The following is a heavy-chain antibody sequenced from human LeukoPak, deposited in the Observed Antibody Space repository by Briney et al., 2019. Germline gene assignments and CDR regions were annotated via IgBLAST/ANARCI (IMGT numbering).Heavy chain of an antibody. CDR3: ARDSGTTGEVKFDP. CDR1: GGSISSYY. D-gene: IGHD3-10*01. V-gene: IGHV4-59*12. CDR2: ISNSGST. J-gene: IGHJ5*02. Sequence: PSETLSLTCTVSGGSISSYYWSWIRQPPGNGLEWIGYISNSGSTNYNPSLKSRVTMSIDTSTNQLSLKLSSVTAADTAVYYCARDSGTTGEVKFDPWGQGTLVTVSS.